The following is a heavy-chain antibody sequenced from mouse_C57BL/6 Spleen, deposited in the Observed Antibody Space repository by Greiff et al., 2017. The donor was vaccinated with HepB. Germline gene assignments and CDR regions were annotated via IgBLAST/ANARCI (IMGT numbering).Heavy chain of an antibody. CDR2: IDPSDSYT. CDR3: ARGNQDYFDY. J-gene: IGHJ2*01. CDR1: GYTFTSYW. V-gene: IGHV1-69*01. Sequence: QVQLKQSGAELVMPGASVKLSCKASGYTFTSYWMHWVKQRPGQGLEWIGEIDPSDSYTNYNQKFKGKSTLTVDKSSSTAYMQLSSLTSEDSAVYYCARGNQDYFDYWGQGTTLTVSS.